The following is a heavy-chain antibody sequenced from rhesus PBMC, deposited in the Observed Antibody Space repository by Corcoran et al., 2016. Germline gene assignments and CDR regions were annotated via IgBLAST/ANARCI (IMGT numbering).Heavy chain of an antibody. CDR3: AKGVLGATFFDY. Sequence: QVQLQESGPGVVKPSETLSLTCAVSGGSISSYWWGWIRPPPGKGLKWIGQIYGCSGSTSYNPSLTSRVTISSDTPKNQFSLELSSVTAADTAVYYCAKGVLGATFFDYWGQGVLVTVSS. D-gene: IGHD1-44*02. CDR2: IYGCSGST. J-gene: IGHJ4*01. V-gene: IGHV4-147*01. CDR1: GGSISSYW.